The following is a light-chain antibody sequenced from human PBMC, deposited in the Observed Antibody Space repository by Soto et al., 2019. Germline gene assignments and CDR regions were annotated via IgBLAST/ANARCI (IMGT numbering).Light chain of an antibody. CDR1: QSVSSN. V-gene: IGKV3-15*01. CDR3: QQYNSWPYT. CDR2: GAS. J-gene: IGKJ2*01. Sequence: EIVMTQSPATLSVSPGERATLSCRASQSVSSNLAWYPQKPGQAPRLLIYGASTRATGIPARFSGSGSGAEFTLTISRLQSEDFAVYYCQQYNSWPYTFGQGTNLEIK.